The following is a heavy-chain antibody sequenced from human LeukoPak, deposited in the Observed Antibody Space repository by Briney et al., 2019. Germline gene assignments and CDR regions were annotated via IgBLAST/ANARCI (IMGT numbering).Heavy chain of an antibody. CDR2: ISSSSSYI. D-gene: IGHD6-13*01. V-gene: IGHV3-21*01. J-gene: IGHJ5*02. CDR3: ARVRVAAAGSWFDP. Sequence: GGSLRLSCAASGFTFSSYSMNWVRQAPGKGLEWVSSISSSSSYIYYADSVKGRFTISRGNAKNSLYLQMNSLRAEDTAVYYCARVRVAAAGSWFDPWGQGTLVTVSS. CDR1: GFTFSSYS.